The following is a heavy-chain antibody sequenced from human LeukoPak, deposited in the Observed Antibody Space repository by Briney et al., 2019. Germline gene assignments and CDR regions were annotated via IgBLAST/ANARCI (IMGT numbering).Heavy chain of an antibody. CDR3: ARGLAVAGTGY. V-gene: IGHV3-7*01. CDR2: IKQDGSEK. D-gene: IGHD6-19*01. CDR1: GFTFSSYW. Sequence: TRGSLRLSCAASGFTFSSYWTSWVRQAPGKGLEWVANIKQDGSEKYYVDSVKGRFTISRDNAKNSLYLQMNSLRAEDTAVYYCARGLAVAGTGYWGQGTLVTVSS. J-gene: IGHJ4*02.